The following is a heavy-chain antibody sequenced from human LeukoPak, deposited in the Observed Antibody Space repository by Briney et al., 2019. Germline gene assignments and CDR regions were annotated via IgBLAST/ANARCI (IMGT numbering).Heavy chain of an antibody. V-gene: IGHV3-11*06. Sequence: GGSLRLSCVVSGFSFSDYYMNWIRQAPGKGLEWLSYISGSSSHILYADSVKGRFTISRDNAKNSLYLQMNTLRAEDTAVYYCARFELGSGGYATNFDSWGQGTLVTVSS. CDR3: ARFELGSGGYATNFDS. CDR2: ISGSSSHI. CDR1: GFSFSDYY. D-gene: IGHD2-15*01. J-gene: IGHJ4*02.